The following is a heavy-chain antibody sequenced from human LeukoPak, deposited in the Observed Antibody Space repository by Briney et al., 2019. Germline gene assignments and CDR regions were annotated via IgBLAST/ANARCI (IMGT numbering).Heavy chain of an antibody. V-gene: IGHV4-30-2*01. CDR2: IYHSGST. CDR1: GGSISSGGYY. D-gene: IGHD4-17*01. Sequence: SSETLSLTCTVSGGSISSGGYYWSWIRPPPGKGLEWIGYIYHSGSTYYNPSLKSRVTISVDRSKNQFSLKLSSVTAADTAVYYCATFYGDYGLNWFDPWGQGTLVTVSS. CDR3: ATFYGDYGLNWFDP. J-gene: IGHJ5*02.